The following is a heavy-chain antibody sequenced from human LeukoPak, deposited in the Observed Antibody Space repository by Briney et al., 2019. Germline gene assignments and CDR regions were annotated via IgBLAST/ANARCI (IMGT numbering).Heavy chain of an antibody. V-gene: IGHV4-39*01. CDR3: ARHPTTADAFDI. D-gene: IGHD4-17*01. CDR2: IYYSGSP. J-gene: IGHJ3*02. Sequence: SETLSLTCTVSGGSISSSSYYWGWIRQPPGKGLEWIGSIYYSGSPYYNPSLKSRVTISVDTSKNQFSLKLSSVTAADTAVYYCARHPTTADAFDIWGQGTMVTVSS. CDR1: GGSISSSSYY.